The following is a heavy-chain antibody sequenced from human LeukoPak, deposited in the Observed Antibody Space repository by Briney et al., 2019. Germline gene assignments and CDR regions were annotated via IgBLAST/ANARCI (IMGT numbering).Heavy chain of an antibody. J-gene: IGHJ4*02. CDR1: GFTFRGSA. CDR3: ARVGIAVPGIDY. Sequence: GGSLRLSCAASGFTFRGSAMGWVRQAPGKGLEWVSSIGSVTSDIYYADSVKGRFTISRDNSKNTLYLQMNSLKVEDTALYYCARVGIAVPGIDYWGQGSLVTVSS. D-gene: IGHD6-19*01. CDR2: IGSVTSDI. V-gene: IGHV3-23*01.